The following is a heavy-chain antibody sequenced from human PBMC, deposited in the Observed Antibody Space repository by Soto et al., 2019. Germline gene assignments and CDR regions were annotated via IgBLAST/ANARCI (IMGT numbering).Heavy chain of an antibody. CDR1: GFSLSTSGMC. Sequence: SGPTLVNPTQTLTLTCTFSGFSLSTSGMCVSWIRQPPGKALEWLALIDWDDDKYYSTSLKTRLTISKDTSKNQVVLTMTNMDPVDTATYYCARIYSGYDHDAYYFDYWSQGTLVTVSS. CDR2: IDWDDDK. D-gene: IGHD5-12*01. J-gene: IGHJ4*02. V-gene: IGHV2-70*01. CDR3: ARIYSGYDHDAYYFDY.